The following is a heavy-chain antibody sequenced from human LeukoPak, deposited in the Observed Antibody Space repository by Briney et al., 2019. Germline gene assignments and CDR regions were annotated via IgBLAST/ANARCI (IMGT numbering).Heavy chain of an antibody. D-gene: IGHD6-13*01. CDR1: GFTFSSYA. CDR2: ISYDGSNK. CDR3: AREFIAAAGVSYFDY. Sequence: SGGSLRLSCAASGFTFSSYAMHWVRQAPGKGLEWVAVISYDGSNKYYADSVKGRFTISRDNSKNTLYLQMNSLRAEDTAVYYCAREFIAAAGVSYFDYWGQGTLVTVSS. J-gene: IGHJ4*02. V-gene: IGHV3-30-3*01.